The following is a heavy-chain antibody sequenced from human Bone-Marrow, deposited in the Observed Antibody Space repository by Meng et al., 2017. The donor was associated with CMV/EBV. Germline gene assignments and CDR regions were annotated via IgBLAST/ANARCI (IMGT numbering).Heavy chain of an antibody. D-gene: IGHD2-2*02. CDR1: GFAFSTYW. Sequence: GGSLRLSCAASGFAFSTYWMHWVRQAPGKGLEWVSSITSGSRYIYYADSVKGRFTISRDNSKNTLYLQMNSLRAEDTAVYYCAKVWGGYCSGITCYSPYYYYGMDVWGQGTTVTVSS. CDR3: AKVWGGYCSGITCYSPYYYYGMDV. V-gene: IGHV3-21*04. CDR2: ITSGSRYI. J-gene: IGHJ6*02.